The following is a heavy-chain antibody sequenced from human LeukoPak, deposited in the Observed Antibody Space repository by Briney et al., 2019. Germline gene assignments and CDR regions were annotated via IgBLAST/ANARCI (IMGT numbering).Heavy chain of an antibody. J-gene: IGHJ4*02. CDR3: ARVVVGGYSYGPLDY. V-gene: IGHV4-30-4*01. CDR1: GGSISSGDYY. Sequence: SETLSLTCTVSGGSISSGDYYWSWIRRPPGKGLEWIGYIYYSGSTYYNPSLKSRVTISVDTSKNQFSLKLSSVTAADTAVYYCARVVVGGYSYGPLDYWGQGTLVTVSS. D-gene: IGHD5-18*01. CDR2: IYYSGST.